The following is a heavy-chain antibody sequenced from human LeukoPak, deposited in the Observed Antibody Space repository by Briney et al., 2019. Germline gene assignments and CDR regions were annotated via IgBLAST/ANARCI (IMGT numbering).Heavy chain of an antibody. CDR2: ISYDGSNK. J-gene: IGHJ6*03. Sequence: GGSLRLSCAASGFTFSSYGMHWVRQAPGKGLEWVAVISYDGSNKYYADSVKGRFTISRDNSKNTLYLQMTSLRAEDTAVYYCARNPITMVRGVIPQFYYYYMDVWGKGTTVTVSS. CDR1: GFTFSSYG. D-gene: IGHD3-10*01. CDR3: ARNPITMVRGVIPQFYYYYMDV. V-gene: IGHV3-30*03.